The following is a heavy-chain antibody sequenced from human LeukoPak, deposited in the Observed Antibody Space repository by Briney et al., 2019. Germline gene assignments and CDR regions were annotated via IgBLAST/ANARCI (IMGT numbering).Heavy chain of an antibody. D-gene: IGHD3-10*01. Sequence: SETLSLTCTVSGGSISSYYWSWIRQPPGKGLEWIGYIYYSGSTNYNPSLNSRVTISVDTSKNQFSLKLSSVTAADTAVYYCAREGITMVRGVISWWFDPWGQGTLVTVSS. J-gene: IGHJ5*02. CDR1: GGSISSYY. V-gene: IGHV4-59*01. CDR2: IYYSGST. CDR3: AREGITMVRGVISWWFDP.